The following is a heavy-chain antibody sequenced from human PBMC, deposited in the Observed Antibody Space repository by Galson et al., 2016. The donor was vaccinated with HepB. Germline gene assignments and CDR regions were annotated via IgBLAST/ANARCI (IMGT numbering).Heavy chain of an antibody. CDR1: GFTFSSYW. Sequence: SLRLSCAASGFTFSSYWMHWVRQAPGQGLVWVSRIKHDGNNTTYADSVKGRFTISRDNARNTLFLQMNSLGAEDTAVYYCARELEKWVSTYGAFDSWGQGTLVTVSS. D-gene: IGHD1-26*01. V-gene: IGHV3-74*01. CDR2: IKHDGNNT. CDR3: ARELEKWVSTYGAFDS. J-gene: IGHJ4*02.